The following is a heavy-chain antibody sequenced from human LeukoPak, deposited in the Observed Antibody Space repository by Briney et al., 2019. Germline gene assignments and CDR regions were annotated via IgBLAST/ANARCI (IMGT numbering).Heavy chain of an antibody. V-gene: IGHV4-59*01. CDR1: GGSISTYY. J-gene: IGHJ4*02. Sequence: PSETLSLTCTVSGGSISTYYWSWIRQPPGKGLEWIGYIYYSGSTNHNPSLKSRVTISVDTSKNQFSLRLSSVTAADTAVYYCAGGYGSSWYYFDYWGQGTLVTVSS. CDR2: IYYSGST. D-gene: IGHD6-13*01. CDR3: AGGYGSSWYYFDY.